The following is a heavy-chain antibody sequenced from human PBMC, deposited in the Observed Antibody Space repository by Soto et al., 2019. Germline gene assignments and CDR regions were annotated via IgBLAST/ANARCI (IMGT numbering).Heavy chain of an antibody. Sequence: PGGSVILSCAAFGFTFSDHYMDWVRQAPGKGLEWVGRIRNKANSYTTEYAASVKGRFTISRDDSKNSLFLQMNSLKTEDTAVYYCSRAGKLTTPNYIDYWGQRTLVTVSS. V-gene: IGHV3-72*01. CDR3: SRAGKLTTPNYIDY. D-gene: IGHD4-4*01. J-gene: IGHJ4*01. CDR1: GFTFSDHY. CDR2: IRNKANSYTT.